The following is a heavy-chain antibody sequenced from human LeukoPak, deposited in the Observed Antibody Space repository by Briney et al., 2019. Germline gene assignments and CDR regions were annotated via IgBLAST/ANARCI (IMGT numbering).Heavy chain of an antibody. CDR2: VSGSGGST. J-gene: IGHJ3*02. CDR1: GFTFSSYA. V-gene: IGHV3-23*01. CDR3: AKDREDIVVVVAAAHDAFDI. Sequence: GGSLTLSCAASGFTFSSYAMSWVRQAPGKGLEWVSAVSGSGGSTYYADSVKRRFTVSSNNSKNTLYLQMNSLRAEDTAVYYCAKDREDIVVVVAAAHDAFDIWGQGTMVIVSS. D-gene: IGHD2-15*01.